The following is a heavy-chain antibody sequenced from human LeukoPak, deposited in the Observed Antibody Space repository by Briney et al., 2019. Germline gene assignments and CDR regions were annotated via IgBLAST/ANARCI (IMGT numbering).Heavy chain of an antibody. V-gene: IGHV3-53*01. D-gene: IGHD6-19*01. Sequence: PGGSLRLSCAASGSTVSSNYMSWVRQTPGMGLEWVSIIYSGGTTYYADSVKGRFTISRDNSKNTLYLQMNSLRAEDTAVYYCAREVKPPGIAVPGTGDYWGQGTLATVSS. CDR2: IYSGGTT. J-gene: IGHJ4*02. CDR3: AREVKPPGIAVPGTGDY. CDR1: GSTVSSNY.